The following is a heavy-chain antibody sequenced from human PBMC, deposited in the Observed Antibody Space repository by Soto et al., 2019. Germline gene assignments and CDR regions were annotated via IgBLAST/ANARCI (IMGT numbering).Heavy chain of an antibody. Sequence: QVQLQESGPGLVKPSQTLSLTCTVSGGSISSGGYYWSWIRQHPGKGLEWIGYIYYSGSTYYNPSLNSRVTISVDTSKNQFSLKLSSVTAADTAVYYCAAVGCSGGSCQYNWFDPWGQGTLVTVSS. CDR3: AAVGCSGGSCQYNWFDP. J-gene: IGHJ5*02. D-gene: IGHD2-15*01. V-gene: IGHV4-31*03. CDR1: GGSISSGGYY. CDR2: IYYSGST.